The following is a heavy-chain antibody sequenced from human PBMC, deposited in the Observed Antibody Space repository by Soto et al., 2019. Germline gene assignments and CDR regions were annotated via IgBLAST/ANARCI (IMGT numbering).Heavy chain of an antibody. V-gene: IGHV3-30*18. Sequence: QVQLVESGGGVVQPGRSLRLSCAASGFTFSSYGMHWVRQAPGKGLEWVAVISYDGSNKYYADSVKGHFTNSRDNSKNTLYLQMNSLRAEDTAVYYCAKGGLWFGEFETYWGQGTLVTVSS. D-gene: IGHD3-10*01. CDR2: ISYDGSNK. J-gene: IGHJ4*02. CDR1: GFTFSSYG. CDR3: AKGGLWFGEFETY.